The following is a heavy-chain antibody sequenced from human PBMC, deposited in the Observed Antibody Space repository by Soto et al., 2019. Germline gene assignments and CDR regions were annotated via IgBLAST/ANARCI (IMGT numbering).Heavy chain of an antibody. D-gene: IGHD5-18*01. J-gene: IGHJ6*02. CDR1: GYTFTSYG. Sequence: ASVKVSCKASGYTFTSYGISWVRQAPGQGLEWMGRISAYNGNTNYAQKLQGRVTMTTDTSTSTAYMELRSLRSDDTAVYYCARDLGLWEYYYYYGMDVWGQGTTVTVSS. CDR2: ISAYNGNT. CDR3: ARDLGLWEYYYYYGMDV. V-gene: IGHV1-18*01.